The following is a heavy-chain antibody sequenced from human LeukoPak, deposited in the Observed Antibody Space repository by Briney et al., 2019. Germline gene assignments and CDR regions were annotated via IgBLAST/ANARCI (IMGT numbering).Heavy chain of an antibody. V-gene: IGHV3-48*03. J-gene: IGHJ4*02. D-gene: IGHD6-19*01. CDR1: GFTFSSYE. CDR3: ARETPDSSGWD. Sequence: GGSLRLSCAASGFTFSSYEMNWVRHAPGKGLEWVSYISSSGSTIYYADSVKGRFTISRDNAKNSLYLQMNSLRVEDTAIYYCARETPDSSGWDWGQGTLVTVSS. CDR2: ISSSGSTI.